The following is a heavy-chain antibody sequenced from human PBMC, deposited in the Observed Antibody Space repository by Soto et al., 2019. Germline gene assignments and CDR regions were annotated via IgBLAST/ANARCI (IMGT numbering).Heavy chain of an antibody. CDR3: ARGHASWSLYAFDI. V-gene: IGHV1-3*01. J-gene: IGHJ3*02. CDR1: GYTFTSYA. CDR2: INCGNGIT. Sequence: QVQLVQSGAEVGRPGASVKISCKTSGYTFTSYAIEWVRQAPGESLEWVGWINCGNGITKYSQRLQERLTITRDTSASTVYLELSSLRSEVTAVYYCARGHASWSLYAFDIWGQGTRVTVSS. D-gene: IGHD2-8*02.